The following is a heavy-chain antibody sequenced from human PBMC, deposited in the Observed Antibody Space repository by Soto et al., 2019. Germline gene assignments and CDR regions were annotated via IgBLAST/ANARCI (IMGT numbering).Heavy chain of an antibody. V-gene: IGHV3-33*05. J-gene: IGHJ3*02. CDR2: ILHDGGDQ. D-gene: IGHD2-8*01. CDR1: GFTFSKYG. CDR3: ARDDDRPDNGRDM. Sequence: QVQLVESGGGVVQPGRSLRLSCAASGFTFSKYGMHWVSQAPGKGRERVAVILHDGGDQRYGDSVKGRFTISRDNSKNTLYLQINSRRVADTAVYYCARDDDRPDNGRDMWGQGTMVTVSS.